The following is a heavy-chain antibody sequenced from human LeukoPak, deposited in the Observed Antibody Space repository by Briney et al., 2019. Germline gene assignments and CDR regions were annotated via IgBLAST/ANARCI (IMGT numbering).Heavy chain of an antibody. CDR2: IIPIFGTA. D-gene: IGHD3-22*01. V-gene: IGHV1-69*13. Sequence: GASVKVSCKASGGTFSSYAISWVRQAPGQGLEWMGGIIPIFGTANYAQKFQGRVTITADESTSTAYMELSSLRSEGTAVYYCARGFKYDSSGYYWMRGDYFDYWGQGTLVTVSS. CDR1: GGTFSSYA. CDR3: ARGFKYDSSGYYWMRGDYFDY. J-gene: IGHJ4*02.